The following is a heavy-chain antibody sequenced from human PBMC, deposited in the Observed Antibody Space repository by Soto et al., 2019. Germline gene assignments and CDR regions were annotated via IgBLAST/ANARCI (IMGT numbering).Heavy chain of an antibody. D-gene: IGHD2-21*01. CDR3: ARLRIATNNYKWFDP. V-gene: IGHV4-31*03. CDR2: IYVTGAV. Sequence: PSETLSLTCSVSGAAPNSGNYYWSWIRQVPGKGLEWIGHIYVTGAVDYNPSLRDRITISQDTSERQFSLNLRLVTAADTAVYYCARLRIATNNYKWFDPWGQGPLVTVSS. J-gene: IGHJ5*02. CDR1: GAAPNSGNYY.